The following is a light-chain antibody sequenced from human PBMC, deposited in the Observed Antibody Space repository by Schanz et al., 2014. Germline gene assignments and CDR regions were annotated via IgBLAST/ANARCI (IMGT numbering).Light chain of an antibody. Sequence: QSALTQPASVSGSPGQSITISCTGTSSDVGRYNYVSWYHQHPGKAPKLMIYEVNKRPSGVPDRFSGSKSGNTASLTISGLQAEDEADYYCSSYAGSINWVFGGGTKLTVL. J-gene: IGLJ3*02. CDR2: EVN. CDR3: SSYAGSINWV. CDR1: SSDVGRYNY. V-gene: IGLV2-8*01.